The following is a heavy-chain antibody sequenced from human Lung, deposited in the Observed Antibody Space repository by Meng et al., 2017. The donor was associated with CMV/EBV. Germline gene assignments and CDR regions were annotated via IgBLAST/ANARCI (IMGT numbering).Heavy chain of an antibody. J-gene: IGHJ6*02. CDR2: IYSDGYT. V-gene: IGHV3-53*01. D-gene: IGHD2-2*01. CDR3: ARGGYCSSTTCSSYYYNGMDV. CDR1: GFIVRNNY. Sequence: GEXXKISCAASGFIVRNNYMSWVRQAPGKGLEWVSVIYSDGYTYYADSVKGRFTISRDNSKDTLYLQMNSLRAEDTAVYYCARGGYCSSTTCSSYYYNGMDVWXQGATVTVSS.